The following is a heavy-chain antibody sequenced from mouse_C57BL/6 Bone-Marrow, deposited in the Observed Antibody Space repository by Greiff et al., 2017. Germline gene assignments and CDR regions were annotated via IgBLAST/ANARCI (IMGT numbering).Heavy chain of an antibody. D-gene: IGHD1-1*02. CDR2: IDPSDSYT. V-gene: IGHV1-50*01. CDR3: ARGNYLFAY. J-gene: IGHJ3*01. CDR1: GYTFTSYW. Sequence: QVQLQQPGAELVKPGASVKLSCKASGYTFTSYWMQWVKQRPGQGLEWIGEIDPSDSYTNYNQKLKGQATLTVDTSSSTAYMQLSSLTSEDSAVYYCARGNYLFAYWGQGTLVTVSA.